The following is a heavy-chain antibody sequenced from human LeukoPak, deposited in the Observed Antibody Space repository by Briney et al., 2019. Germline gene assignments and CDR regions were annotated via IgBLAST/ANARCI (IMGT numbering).Heavy chain of an antibody. D-gene: IGHD1-14*01. CDR2: ISSSGSTI. CDR1: GFTFSSYE. J-gene: IGHJ4*02. V-gene: IGHV3-48*03. Sequence: GGSLRLSCAASGFTFSSYEMNWVRQAPGKGLEWVSYISSSGSTIYYADSVKGRFTISRDNSKNTLYLQMNSLRAEDTAVYYCARDRDRRYFDYWGQGTLVTVSS. CDR3: ARDRDRRYFDY.